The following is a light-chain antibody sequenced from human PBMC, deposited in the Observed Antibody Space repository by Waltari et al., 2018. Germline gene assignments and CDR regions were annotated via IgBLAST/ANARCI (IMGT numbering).Light chain of an antibody. CDR2: DVN. CDR1: SSDVGGYHY. Sequence: QSALTQPHPVSESPGQSVPISCTGSSSDVGGYHYVPWYTDPPGKAPNLMIYDVNKRPSGVPDRFSGSKSGNTASLTISGLQGEDEADYYCCSFADSSTYVFGIGTKVTVL. J-gene: IGLJ1*01. V-gene: IGLV2-11*01. CDR3: CSFADSSTYV.